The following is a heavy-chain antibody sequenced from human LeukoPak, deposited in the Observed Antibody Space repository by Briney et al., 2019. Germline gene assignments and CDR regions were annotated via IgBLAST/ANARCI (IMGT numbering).Heavy chain of an antibody. CDR2: FYYSGST. J-gene: IGHJ4*02. Sequence: SETLSLTCTVSGGSISSSSYYWGWIGQPPGKGLEWIVSFYYSGSTYYNQSLKSRVTISIDTSKNQFSLKLTSVTAADTAMYYCARMKGVVVIPTARPTFYFDYWGQGIVVTVSS. D-gene: IGHD2-2*01. V-gene: IGHV4-39*01. CDR3: ARMKGVVVIPTARPTFYFDY. CDR1: GGSISSSSYY.